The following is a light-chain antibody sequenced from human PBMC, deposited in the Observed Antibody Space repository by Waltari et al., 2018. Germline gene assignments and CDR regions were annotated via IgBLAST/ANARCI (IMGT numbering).Light chain of an antibody. CDR3: YSTDSGGDHRGV. CDR1: AFPRQH. CDR2: EDN. J-gene: IGLJ3*02. Sequence: SYELTQPPAVSVSPGQTARITCSGSAFPRQHAYWYHQKSGQVPLLVIYEDNRRPSGIPERFSGSSSGTKATLTITGAQADDEGDYYCYSTDSGGDHRGVFGGGTRLTVL. V-gene: IGLV3-10*01.